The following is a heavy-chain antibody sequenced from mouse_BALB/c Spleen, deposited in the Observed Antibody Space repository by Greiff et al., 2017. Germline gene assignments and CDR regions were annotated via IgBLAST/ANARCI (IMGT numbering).Heavy chain of an antibody. J-gene: IGHJ3*01. V-gene: IGHV5-17*02. CDR3: ARGWYGNCWFAY. CDR2: ISSGSSTI. D-gene: IGHD2-10*02. Sequence: EVNLVESGGGLVQPGGSRKLSCAASGFTFSSFGMHWVRQAPEKGLEWVAYISSGSSTIYYADTVKGRFTISRDNPKNTLFLHMTSLRSEDTAMYYCARGWYGNCWFAYWGQGTLVTVSA. CDR1: GFTFSSFG.